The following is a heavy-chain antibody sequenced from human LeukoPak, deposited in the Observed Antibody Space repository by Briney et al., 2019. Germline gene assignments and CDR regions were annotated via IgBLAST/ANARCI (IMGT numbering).Heavy chain of an antibody. CDR1: GGSFSGYY. CDR3: ARGVAAGSPAKDYYYYYMDV. V-gene: IGHV4-34*01. CDR2: INHSGST. D-gene: IGHD6-13*01. J-gene: IGHJ6*03. Sequence: KPSETLSLTCAVYGGSFSGYYWSWIRQPPGKGLEWIGEINHSGSTNYNPSLKSRVTISVDTSKNQFSLKLSSVTAADTAVYYCARGVAAGSPAKDYYYYYMDVWGKGTTVTVSS.